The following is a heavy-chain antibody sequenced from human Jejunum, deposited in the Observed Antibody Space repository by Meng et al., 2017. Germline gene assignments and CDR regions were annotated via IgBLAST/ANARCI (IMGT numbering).Heavy chain of an antibody. CDR1: GFTFTNAW. CDR3: AKDKFVFDY. V-gene: IGHV3-15*01. D-gene: IGHD3-16*01. CDR2: IKSTTDGGTT. J-gene: IGHJ4*02. Sequence: EEHLVESGEGLIKPGGSRRLSCVGSGFTFTNAWMTWVRQAPGKGLEWVGHIKSTTDGGTTHYAAPVKGRFTISRDNSKNTLYLQMNSLRAEDTAVYYCAKDKFVFDYWGQGTLVTVSS.